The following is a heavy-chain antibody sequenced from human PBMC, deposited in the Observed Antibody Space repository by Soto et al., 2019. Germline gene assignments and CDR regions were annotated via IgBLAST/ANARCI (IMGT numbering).Heavy chain of an antibody. CDR1: GFTFSSYG. CDR3: TRRKLFDY. CDR2: ISYDGSNK. D-gene: IGHD1-26*01. V-gene: IGHV3-30*12. J-gene: IGHJ4*02. Sequence: GRSLRLSCAASGFTFSSYGMHWVRQAPGKGLEWGAVISYDGSNKYYADSVKGRFTISRDNSKSIAYLQMNSLKAEDTAVYYCTRRKLFDYWGQGTLVTVSS.